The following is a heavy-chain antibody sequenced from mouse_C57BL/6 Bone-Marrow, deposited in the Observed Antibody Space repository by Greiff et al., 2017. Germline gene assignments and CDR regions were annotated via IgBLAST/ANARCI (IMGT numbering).Heavy chain of an antibody. CDR2: INPNNGGT. CDR3: ARDYYGSSLYFDY. Sequence: EVKLQESGPELVKPGASVKIPCKASGYTFTDYNMDWVKQSHGKSLEWIGDINPNNGGTIYNQKFKGKATLTVDKSSSTAYMELRSLTSEDTAVYYCARDYYGSSLYFDYWGQGTTLTVSS. CDR1: GYTFTDYN. J-gene: IGHJ2*01. D-gene: IGHD1-1*01. V-gene: IGHV1-18*01.